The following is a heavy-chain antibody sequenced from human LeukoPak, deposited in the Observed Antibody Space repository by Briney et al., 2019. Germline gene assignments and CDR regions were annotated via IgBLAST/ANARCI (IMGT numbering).Heavy chain of an antibody. Sequence: GSLKISCKGSGYSFTSYWIGWVRQMPGKGLEWMGIIYPGDSDTRYSPSFQGQVTISADKSVSTAYLQWSSLKASDTAMYYCARLITMVRGVITHYFDYWGQGTLVTVSS. J-gene: IGHJ4*02. CDR1: GYSFTSYW. CDR2: IYPGDSDT. D-gene: IGHD3-10*01. V-gene: IGHV5-51*01. CDR3: ARLITMVRGVITHYFDY.